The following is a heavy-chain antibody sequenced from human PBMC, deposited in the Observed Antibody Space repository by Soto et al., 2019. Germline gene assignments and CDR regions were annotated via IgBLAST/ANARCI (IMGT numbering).Heavy chain of an antibody. CDR2: IYYSGST. Sequence: QVQLQESGPGLVKPSETLSLTCTVSGGSISSYYWSWIRQPPGKGLEWIGYIYYSGSTNYNPSLKGRVTISVDTSKNQFALKLSSVTAADTAVYYCARRRTDDAFDIWGQGTMVTVSS. CDR1: GGSISSYY. CDR3: ARRRTDDAFDI. V-gene: IGHV4-59*08. J-gene: IGHJ3*02.